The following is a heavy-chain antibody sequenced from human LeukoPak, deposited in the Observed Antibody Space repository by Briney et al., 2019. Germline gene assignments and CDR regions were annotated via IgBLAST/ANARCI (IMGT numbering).Heavy chain of an antibody. J-gene: IGHJ3*02. Sequence: SETLSLTCAVYGGSFSCHYWSWVRQPPGKGLEWIGEIKHRGSPHYNPSLKSRVTMSVDTSKNQFSLKLSSVTAADMAVYYCASPPLDDFDIWGQGTMVTVSS. CDR1: GGSFSCHY. V-gene: IGHV4-34*01. CDR2: IKHRGSP. CDR3: ASPPLDDFDI.